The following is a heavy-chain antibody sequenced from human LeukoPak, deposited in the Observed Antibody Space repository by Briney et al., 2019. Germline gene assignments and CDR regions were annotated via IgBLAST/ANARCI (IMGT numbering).Heavy chain of an antibody. Sequence: ASVKVSCKASGYTFTGYYMHWVRQAPGQGLEWMGWINPNSGGTNYAQKFQGRVTMTRDTSISTAYIELSRLRSDDTAVYYCARRASYEGRNFDYWGQGTLVTVSS. CDR2: INPNSGGT. CDR1: GYTFTGYY. V-gene: IGHV1-2*02. J-gene: IGHJ4*02. D-gene: IGHD5-18*01. CDR3: ARRASYEGRNFDY.